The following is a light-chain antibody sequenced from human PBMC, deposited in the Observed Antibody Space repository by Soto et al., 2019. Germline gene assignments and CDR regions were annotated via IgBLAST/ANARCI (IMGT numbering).Light chain of an antibody. CDR1: RSVSSSF. J-gene: IGKJ1*01. V-gene: IGKV3-20*01. Sequence: EIVLTQSPGTLSLSPGGRATLSCRASRSVSSSFLAWYQQKPGQAPRLLIYGASSRATGIPDRFSGSGSGTDFTLTISRLEPEDFAVYYCQQYGSPLWTFGQGTKVDIK. CDR3: QQYGSPLWT. CDR2: GAS.